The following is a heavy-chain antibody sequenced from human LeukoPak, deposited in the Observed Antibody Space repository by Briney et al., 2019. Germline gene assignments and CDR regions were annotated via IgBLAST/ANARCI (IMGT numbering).Heavy chain of an antibody. CDR3: GTGPSGASDSSGWYYFDN. V-gene: IGHV3-7*01. J-gene: IGHJ4*02. CDR1: GFIVSNYC. CDR2: IKQDASET. Sequence: GGSLRLSCAASGFIVSNYCMGWVRQAPGKGLDWVAYIKQDASETYYVDSVRGRFSISRDNAKNSLFLQMNSLRAEDTAVYYCGTGPSGASDSSGWYYFDNWGQGALVTVSS. D-gene: IGHD6-19*01.